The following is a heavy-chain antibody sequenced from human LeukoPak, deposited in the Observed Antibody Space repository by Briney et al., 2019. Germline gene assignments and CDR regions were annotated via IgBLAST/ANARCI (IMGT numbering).Heavy chain of an antibody. Sequence: SETLSLTCTVSGGSISSSSYYWGWIRQPPGKGLEWIGYIYYSGSTYYNPSLKSRVTISVDTSKNQFSLKLSSVTAADTAVYYCARGGIVVPFDYWGQGTLVTVSS. CDR2: IYYSGST. D-gene: IGHD2-15*01. J-gene: IGHJ4*02. V-gene: IGHV4-39*07. CDR3: ARGGIVVPFDY. CDR1: GGSISSSSYY.